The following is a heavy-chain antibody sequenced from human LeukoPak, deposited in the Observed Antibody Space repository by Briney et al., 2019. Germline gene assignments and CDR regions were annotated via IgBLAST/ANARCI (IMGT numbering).Heavy chain of an antibody. CDR3: ARGYSYGYRIDY. CDR1: GFTFSNYW. Sequence: GGSVRLSCVASGFTFSNYWMHWVRQAPEKGLVWVSRINSDGSSTSYADSVKGRFTISRDNAKNTLYLQMNSLRAEDTAVYYCARGYSYGYRIDYWGQGTLVTVSS. D-gene: IGHD5-18*01. CDR2: INSDGSST. J-gene: IGHJ4*02. V-gene: IGHV3-74*01.